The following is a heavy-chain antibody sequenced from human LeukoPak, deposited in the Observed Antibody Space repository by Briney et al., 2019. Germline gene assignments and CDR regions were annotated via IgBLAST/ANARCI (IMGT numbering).Heavy chain of an antibody. V-gene: IGHV1-18*01. Sequence: ASVKVSCKASGYTFTSYGISWVRQAPGQGLEWMGWISAYNGNTNYAQKLQGRVTVTTDTSTSTAYMELRSLRSDDTAVYYCARDGDIVVVPAARRYYYHYMDVWGKGTTVTVSS. J-gene: IGHJ6*03. D-gene: IGHD2-2*01. CDR2: ISAYNGNT. CDR1: GYTFTSYG. CDR3: ARDGDIVVVPAARRYYYHYMDV.